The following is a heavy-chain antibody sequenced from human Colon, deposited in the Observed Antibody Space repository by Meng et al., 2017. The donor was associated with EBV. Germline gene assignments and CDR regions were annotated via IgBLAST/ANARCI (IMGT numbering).Heavy chain of an antibody. V-gene: IGHV4-61*01. Sequence: QVQLQESGPGLLKPSETLSLPCTVSCDSVATGRYYWSWIRQPPGKGLEWIAYIYYIGGTNYNPSLKSRLTISLDTSKNQFSLSLRSVTAADTAVYYCARVSGRSFDPWGQGTLVTVSS. CDR2: IYYIGGT. D-gene: IGHD3-10*01. CDR3: ARVSGRSFDP. J-gene: IGHJ5*02. CDR1: CDSVATGRYY.